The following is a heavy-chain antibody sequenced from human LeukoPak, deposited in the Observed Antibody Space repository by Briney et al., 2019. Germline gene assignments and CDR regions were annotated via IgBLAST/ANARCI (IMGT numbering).Heavy chain of an antibody. CDR2: ISASGRT. D-gene: IGHD2-21*01. CDR3: ARDRSADRTRCYHDY. Sequence: SETLSLTCTVSLVALSRVTHSTTWIRQPAGKGLEWIGHISASGRTTYNPSLKSRVTISVDTSKSQFSLRLTSVTAAETAVYYCARDRSADRTRCYHDYWGQGTLVTVSS. V-gene: IGHV4-4*07. CDR1: LVALSRVTH. J-gene: IGHJ4*02.